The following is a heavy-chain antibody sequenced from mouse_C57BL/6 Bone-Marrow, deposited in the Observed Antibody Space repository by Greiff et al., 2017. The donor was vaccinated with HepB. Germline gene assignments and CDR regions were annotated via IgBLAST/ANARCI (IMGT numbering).Heavy chain of an antibody. V-gene: IGHV1-26*01. Sequence: LVKPGASVKISCKASGYTFTDYYMNWVKQSHGKSLEWIGDINPNNGGTSYNQKFKGKATLTVDKSSSTAYMELRSLTSEDSAVYYCARGDYGYDERGAMDYWGQGTSVTVSS. D-gene: IGHD2-2*01. CDR1: GYTFTDYY. CDR2: INPNNGGT. J-gene: IGHJ4*01. CDR3: ARGDYGYDERGAMDY.